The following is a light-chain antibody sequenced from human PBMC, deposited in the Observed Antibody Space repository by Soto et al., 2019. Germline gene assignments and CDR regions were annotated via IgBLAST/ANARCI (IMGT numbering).Light chain of an antibody. CDR3: SSYTCSSTLAGV. CDR1: SSDVGGYNY. J-gene: IGLJ2*01. CDR2: DVS. Sequence: QSALTQPASVSGSPGQSITISCTGTSSDVGGYNYVSWYQQHPGKAPKLMIYDVSNRPSGVSNRFSGSKSGNTASLTISGLQAEDEADYYCSSYTCSSTLAGVFGGGTKVTVL. V-gene: IGLV2-14*01.